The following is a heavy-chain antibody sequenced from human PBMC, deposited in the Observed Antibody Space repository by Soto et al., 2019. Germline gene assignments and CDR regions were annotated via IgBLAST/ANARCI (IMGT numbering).Heavy chain of an antibody. CDR2: IYYSGTT. J-gene: IGHJ4*02. Sequence: SQDVSVTCAVSAESTTRNSYFGAWLRQPPGKGLEWIGSIYYSGTTYYNPSLKSRVTISVDRSKNQFSLKLSSVTAADTAVYYCARRFSVDYFDYWGQGALVTVS. CDR1: AESTTRNSYF. CDR3: ARRFSVDYFDY. V-gene: IGHV4-39*01.